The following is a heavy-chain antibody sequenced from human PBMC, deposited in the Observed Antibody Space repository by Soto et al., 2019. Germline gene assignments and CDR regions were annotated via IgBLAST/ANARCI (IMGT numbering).Heavy chain of an antibody. Sequence: EVQLVETGGGLLQPGGSLRLSCAASGFSVSSNYMTWVRQSPGKGLEWVSVIYIGGGTFYADSVKGRCTISGDNAENTRYLQMNSLRAEDTAVDYCARGGFRALGGGRAVDPWGQGTLVTVSS. D-gene: IGHD1-26*01. J-gene: IGHJ5*02. CDR2: IYIGGGT. V-gene: IGHV3-53*02. CDR3: ARGGFRALGGGRAVDP. CDR1: GFSVSSNY.